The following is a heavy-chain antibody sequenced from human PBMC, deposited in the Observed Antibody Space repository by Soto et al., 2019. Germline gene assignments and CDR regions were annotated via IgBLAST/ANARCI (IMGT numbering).Heavy chain of an antibody. D-gene: IGHD6-13*01. CDR1: GYTFTSYD. V-gene: IGHV1-8*01. J-gene: IGHJ6*03. CDR2: MNPNSGNT. CDR3: ARIAAAGITYYYYYMDV. Sequence: ASVKVSCKASGYTFTSYDINRGRQATGQGLEWMGWMNPNSGNTGYAQKFQGRVTMTRNTSISTAYMELSSLRSEDTAVYYCARIAAAGITYYYYYMDVWGKGTTVTVSS.